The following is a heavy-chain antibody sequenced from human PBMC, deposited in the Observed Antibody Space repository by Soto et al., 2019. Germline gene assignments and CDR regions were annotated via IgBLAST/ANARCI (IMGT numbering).Heavy chain of an antibody. J-gene: IGHJ6*02. V-gene: IGHV3-48*04. CDR3: ASKRLYFYGLDV. Sequence: GGSLRLSCAASGFTFSSYSLNWVRQAPGKGLEWVSYITSSGTTVYYADSVRGRFTISRDNAKNSLYLQMTSLRAEDTAVYYCASKRLYFYGLDVWGQGTTVTVS. CDR2: ITSSGTTV. CDR1: GFTFSSYS.